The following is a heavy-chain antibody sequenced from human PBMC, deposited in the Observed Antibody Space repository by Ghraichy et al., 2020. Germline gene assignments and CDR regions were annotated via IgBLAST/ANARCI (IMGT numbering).Heavy chain of an antibody. D-gene: IGHD2-2*01. CDR3: ASWDIVVVPAKGFDP. CDR2: IYYSGST. V-gene: IGHV4-31*03. J-gene: IGHJ5*02. Sequence: SETLSLTCTVSGGSISSGGYYWSWIRQHPGKGLEWIGYIYYSGSTYYNPSLKSRVTISVDTSKNQFSLKLSSVTAADTAVYYCASWDIVVVPAKGFDPWGQGTLVTVSS. CDR1: GGSISSGGYY.